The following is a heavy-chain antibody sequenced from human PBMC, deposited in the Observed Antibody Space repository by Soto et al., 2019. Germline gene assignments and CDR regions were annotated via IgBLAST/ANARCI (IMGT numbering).Heavy chain of an antibody. CDR2: FYASGDTA. J-gene: IGHJ4*02. V-gene: IGHV1-46*01. Sequence: QVQLVQSGAEVKKPGASVRVSCKASGYTLTHNFIHWVRQAPGQGLEWMGIFYASGDTALYAQKFQGRVTMTRDTSTDTVYMGLSSLTSEDTAVYYCARERIAARLDYWGQGTLVTVSS. CDR3: ARERIAARLDY. CDR1: GYTLTHNF. D-gene: IGHD6-6*01.